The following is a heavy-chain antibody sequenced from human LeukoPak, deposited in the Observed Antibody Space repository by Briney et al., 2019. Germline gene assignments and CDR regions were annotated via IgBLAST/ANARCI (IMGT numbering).Heavy chain of an antibody. J-gene: IGHJ4*02. D-gene: IGHD3-9*01. CDR2: INPSGGST. V-gene: IGHV1-46*01. CDR3: ARDYDILTGYYGGANRDY. Sequence: ASVKVSCKASGYTFTSYYMHWVRQAPGQGLEWMGIINPSGGSTSYAQKFQGRVTMTRDMSTSTAYMELRSLRSDDTAVYYCARDYDILTGYYGGANRDYWGQGTLVTVSS. CDR1: GYTFTSYY.